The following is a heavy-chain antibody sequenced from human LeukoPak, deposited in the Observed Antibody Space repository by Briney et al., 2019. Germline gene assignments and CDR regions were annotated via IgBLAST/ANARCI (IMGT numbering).Heavy chain of an antibody. J-gene: IGHJ2*01. CDR3: ARGVSMIVVVIHDWYFDL. CDR1: GGSISSSSYY. CDR2: IYYSGRT. Sequence: PSETLSLTCTVSGGSISSSSYYWGWIRQPPGKGLEWIGNIYYSGRTYYNPSLKSRVTISVDTSKNQFSLKLSSVTATDTAVYYCARGVSMIVVVIHDWYFDLWGRDTLVTVSS. D-gene: IGHD3-22*01. V-gene: IGHV4-39*01.